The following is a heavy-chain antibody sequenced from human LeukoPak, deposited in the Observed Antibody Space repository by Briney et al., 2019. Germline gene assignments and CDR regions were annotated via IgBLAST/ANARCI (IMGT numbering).Heavy chain of an antibody. CDR3: ATDAGGSSWPRFDY. CDR2: ISAYNGNT. CDR1: GYTFTSYG. D-gene: IGHD6-13*01. J-gene: IGHJ4*02. Sequence: ASVNVSCKASGYTFTSYGINWVRQAPGRGLEWMGWISAYNGNTNYAQKFQGRVTMTEDTSTDTAYMELSSLRSEDTAVYYCATDAGGSSWPRFDYWGQGTLVTVSS. V-gene: IGHV1-18*01.